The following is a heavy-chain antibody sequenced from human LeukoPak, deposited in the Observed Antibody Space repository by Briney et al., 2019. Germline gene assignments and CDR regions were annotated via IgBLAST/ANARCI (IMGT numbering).Heavy chain of an antibody. CDR1: GGSISSGDYY. J-gene: IGHJ5*02. CDR3: ARGGLDIVVVPAAQNWFDP. CDR2: IYYSGST. Sequence: SETLSLTCIVSGGSISSGDYYWSWIRQPPGKGLEWIGYIYYSGSTYYNPSLKSRVTISVDTSKNQFSLKLSSVTAADTAVYYCARGGLDIVVVPAAQNWFDPWGQGTLVTVSS. V-gene: IGHV4-30-4*01. D-gene: IGHD2-2*01.